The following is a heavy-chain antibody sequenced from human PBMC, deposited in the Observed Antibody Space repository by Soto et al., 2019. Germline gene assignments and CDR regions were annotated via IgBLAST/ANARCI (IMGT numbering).Heavy chain of an antibody. CDR3: ARDSGYFYYFDY. CDR1: GYTFTSYG. Sequence: WASVKVSCKASGYTFTSYGISWVRQAPGQGLEWMGWISAHNGNTNYAQKLQGRVTMTTDTSTSTAYMELRSLRSDDTAVYYCARDSGYFYYFDYWGQGXLVTVYS. CDR2: ISAHNGNT. J-gene: IGHJ4*02. D-gene: IGHD3-22*01. V-gene: IGHV1-18*04.